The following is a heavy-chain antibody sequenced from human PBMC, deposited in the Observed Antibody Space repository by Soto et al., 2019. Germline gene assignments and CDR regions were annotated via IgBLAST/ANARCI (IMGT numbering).Heavy chain of an antibody. CDR2: ISGSGGDT. CDR1: GFTFSDFA. Sequence: GGSLRLSCAASGFTFSDFAMSWVRQAPGKGLEWVSGISGSGGDTYYADSVKGRFTISRDSSKNTLYLQMSSLRVEDTAVYYCARDYRTFYSDSTSYMRPSEDHALRWGQGTLVTVSS. J-gene: IGHJ4*02. D-gene: IGHD3-22*01. CDR3: ARDYRTFYSDSTSYMRPSEDHALR. V-gene: IGHV3-23*01.